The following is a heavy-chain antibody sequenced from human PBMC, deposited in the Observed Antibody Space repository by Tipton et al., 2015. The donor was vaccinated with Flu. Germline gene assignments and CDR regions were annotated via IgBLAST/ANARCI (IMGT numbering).Heavy chain of an antibody. Sequence: QLVQSGGGLVQPGGSLRLSCAASGFTFSSYEMNWVRQAPGKGLEWVSYISSGGSTISYADSVRGRFTISRDNAKNSLYLQLNSLRAEDTAVYYCATLTGDDYWGQGDLVTVSS. CDR3: ATLTGDDY. V-gene: IGHV3-48*03. CDR2: ISSGGSTI. J-gene: IGHJ4*02. CDR1: GFTFSSYE. D-gene: IGHD7-27*01.